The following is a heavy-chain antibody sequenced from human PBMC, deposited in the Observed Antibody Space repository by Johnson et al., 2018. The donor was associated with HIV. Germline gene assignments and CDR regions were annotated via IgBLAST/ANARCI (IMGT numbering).Heavy chain of an antibody. Sequence: QVQLVESGGGVVQPGRSLRLSCAASGFSFSSYAMHWVRQAPGKGLEWVALMSFDGSNKYYADSVKGRFTISRDNSKNTLYLQMNSLRAEDPAVYYCARELGPKAVAGRGAFDIWGQGTMVTVSS. CDR1: GFSFSSYA. D-gene: IGHD6-19*01. J-gene: IGHJ3*02. V-gene: IGHV3-30*14. CDR2: MSFDGSNK. CDR3: ARELGPKAVAGRGAFDI.